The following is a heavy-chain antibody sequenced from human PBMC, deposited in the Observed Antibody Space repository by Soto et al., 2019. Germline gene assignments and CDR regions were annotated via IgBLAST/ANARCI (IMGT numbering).Heavy chain of an antibody. CDR3: AFNTYDSSGYFYRD. V-gene: IGHV3-74*01. J-gene: IGHJ4*02. CDR2: INSDGRST. Sequence: PGGSLRLSRAASGFTFSSYWMHWVRQVSGKGLVWVSRINSDGRSTDYADSVKGRFTISKDNAKNTLYLQMNRLRVEDTAVYYCAFNTYDSSGYFYRDWGQGTLVTVSS. D-gene: IGHD3-22*01. CDR1: GFTFSSYW.